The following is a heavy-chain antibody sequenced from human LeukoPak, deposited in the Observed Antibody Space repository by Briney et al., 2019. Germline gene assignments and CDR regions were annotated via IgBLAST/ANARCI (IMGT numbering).Heavy chain of an antibody. V-gene: IGHV3-23*01. Sequence: PGGSLRLSCAASGFTFSSYAMSWVRQAPGEGLEWVSAISGSGGSTYYADSVKGRFTISRDNSKNTLYLQMNSLRAEDTAVYYCAKEGPYYDYVWGSYRYFDYWGQGTLVTVSS. D-gene: IGHD3-16*02. J-gene: IGHJ4*02. CDR1: GFTFSSYA. CDR2: ISGSGGST. CDR3: AKEGPYYDYVWGSYRYFDY.